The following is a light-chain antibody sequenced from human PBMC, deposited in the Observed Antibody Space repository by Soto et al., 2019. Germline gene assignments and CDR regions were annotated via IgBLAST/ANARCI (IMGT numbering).Light chain of an antibody. V-gene: IGLV3-21*02. Sequence: SYELTQPPSVSVAPGQTGRITCGGNNIGSKNVHWYQQKPGQAPVLVVYDDSDRPSGIPERFSGSNSENTATLTISRVEVGDEADYYCQVWDSRSDHWVFGGGTKVTVL. CDR3: QVWDSRSDHWV. CDR1: NIGSKN. J-gene: IGLJ3*02. CDR2: DDS.